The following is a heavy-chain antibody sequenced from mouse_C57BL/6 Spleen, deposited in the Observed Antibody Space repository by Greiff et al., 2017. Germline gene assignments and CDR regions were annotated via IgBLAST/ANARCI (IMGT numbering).Heavy chain of an antibody. CDR1: GYTFTSYW. J-gene: IGHJ1*03. D-gene: IGHD1-1*01. CDR3: APVYGSSDGYFDV. V-gene: IGHV1-7*01. CDR2: INPSSGYT. Sequence: QVQLQQSGAELAKPGASVKLSCKASGYTFTSYWMHWVKQRPGQGLEWIGYINPSSGYTKYNQKFKDKATLTADKSSSTAYMQLSSLTYEDSAVYYCAPVYGSSDGYFDVWGTGTTVTVSS.